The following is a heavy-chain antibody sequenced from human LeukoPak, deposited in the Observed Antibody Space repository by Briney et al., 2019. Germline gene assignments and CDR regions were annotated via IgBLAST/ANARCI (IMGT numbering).Heavy chain of an antibody. J-gene: IGHJ4*02. Sequence: PGGSLRLSCAASGFTVSSNYMSWVRQAPGKGLEWVSVIYSGGSTYYADSVKGRFTISRDNSKNTLYLQMNSLRAEDTAVYYCAIGPGGYTSNADYWGQGTLVTVSS. D-gene: IGHD6-13*01. CDR3: AIGPGGYTSNADY. CDR1: GFTVSSNY. CDR2: IYSGGST. V-gene: IGHV3-66*01.